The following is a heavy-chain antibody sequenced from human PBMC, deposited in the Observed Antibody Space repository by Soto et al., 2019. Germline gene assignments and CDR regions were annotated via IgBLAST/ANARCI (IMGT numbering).Heavy chain of an antibody. D-gene: IGHD1-1*01. CDR2: ISSSSSYI. Sequence: EVQLVESGGGLVKPGGSLRLSCAASGFTFSSYSMNWVRQAPGKGLEWVSSISSSSSYIYYADSVKGRFTISRDNAKNSLYLQMNSLRGEDTAVYYCASEVFWKSYYMDVWGKGTTVTVSS. J-gene: IGHJ6*03. CDR3: ASEVFWKSYYMDV. V-gene: IGHV3-21*01. CDR1: GFTFSSYS.